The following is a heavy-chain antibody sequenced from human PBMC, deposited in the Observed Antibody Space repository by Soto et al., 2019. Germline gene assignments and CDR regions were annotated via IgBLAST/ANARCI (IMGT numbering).Heavy chain of an antibody. CDR3: ARAFHEYSSSSPFDY. V-gene: IGHV3-21*01. D-gene: IGHD6-6*01. CDR2: ISSSSSYI. Sequence: GGSLRLSCAASGFTFSSYSMNWVRQAPGKGLEWVSSISSSSSYIYYADSVKGRFTISRDNAKNSLYLQMNSLRAEDTAVYYCARAFHEYSSSSPFDYWGQGTLVTVSS. CDR1: GFTFSSYS. J-gene: IGHJ4*02.